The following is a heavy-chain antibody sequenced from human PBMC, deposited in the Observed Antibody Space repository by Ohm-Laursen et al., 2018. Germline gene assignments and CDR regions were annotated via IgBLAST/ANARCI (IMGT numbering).Heavy chain of an antibody. J-gene: IGHJ6*02. V-gene: IGHV4-31*03. CDR1: GDSISSSY. D-gene: IGHD6-6*01. CDR2: IYHSGST. Sequence: SQTLSLTCTVSGDSISSSYWSWIRQHPGKGLEWIGYIYHSGSTYYNPSLKSRVTISVDTSKNQFSLKLSSVTAADTAVYYCARQISIAARTYYYYGMDVWGQGTTVTVSS. CDR3: ARQISIAARTYYYYGMDV.